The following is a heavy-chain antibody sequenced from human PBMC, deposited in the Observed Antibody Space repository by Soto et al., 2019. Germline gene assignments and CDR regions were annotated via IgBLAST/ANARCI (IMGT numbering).Heavy chain of an antibody. V-gene: IGHV4-34*01. D-gene: IGHD7-27*01. CDR3: ARENWVTSN. CDR2: INHSGST. CDR1: DGSFSGYY. J-gene: IGHJ4*02. Sequence: SETLSLTCAVYDGSFSGYYWHWIRQPPGKGLEWIGEINHSGSTHYNPSLKSRVTISIDTSKNQMSLKVNSVTAADTAVYYCARENWVTSNWGQGTLVTVSS.